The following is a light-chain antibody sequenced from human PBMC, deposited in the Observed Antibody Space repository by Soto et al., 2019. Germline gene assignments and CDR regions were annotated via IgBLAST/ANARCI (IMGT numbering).Light chain of an antibody. J-gene: IGKJ1*01. CDR1: QDSSNS. Sequence: AIQMTQSHSSLSASVGDRVTITCLASQDSSNSLGWYQHKPGKAPKVLISVASSLQSGVPSRFSGSGSGTDFTLTISSLQPEDSATYFCLQDYKYPWTFGQGTKVEI. CDR3: LQDYKYPWT. CDR2: VAS. V-gene: IGKV1-6*01.